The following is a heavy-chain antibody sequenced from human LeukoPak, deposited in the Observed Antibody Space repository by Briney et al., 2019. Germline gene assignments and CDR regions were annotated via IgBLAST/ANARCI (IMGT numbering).Heavy chain of an antibody. CDR3: VRGGYGSIDY. D-gene: IGHD4-17*01. CDR1: GFTFSSYS. CDR2: ISSSSSTI. Sequence: GGSLRLSCAASGFTFSSYSMNWVRQAPGKGLEWVSYISSSSSTIYYADSVKGRFTISRDNAKNSLYLQMNSLRAEDTAVYYCVRGGYGSIDYWGQGTLVTVSS. J-gene: IGHJ4*02. V-gene: IGHV3-48*01.